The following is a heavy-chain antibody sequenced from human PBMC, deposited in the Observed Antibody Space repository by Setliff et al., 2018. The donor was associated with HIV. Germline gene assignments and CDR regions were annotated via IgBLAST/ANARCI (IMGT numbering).Heavy chain of an antibody. CDR3: ARESSEVPAFLFDI. CDR1: GASMSGFY. V-gene: IGHV4-4*07. CDR2: IHSGGST. J-gene: IGHJ3*02. D-gene: IGHD2-2*01. Sequence: ASETLSLTCSVSGASMSGFYWNWIRQPAGKGLEWIGRIHSGGSTSYNPSLQRPVTMSVDTSKNQFSLRLNFVTAADTAVYFCARESSEVPAFLFDIWGQGNMVTVSS.